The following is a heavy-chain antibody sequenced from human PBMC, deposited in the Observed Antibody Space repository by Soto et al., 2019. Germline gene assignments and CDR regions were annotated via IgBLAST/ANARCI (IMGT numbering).Heavy chain of an antibody. CDR2: IIPTTGKA. D-gene: IGHD4-4*01. Sequence: QVHLVQSGAEVKKPGSSVRVSCKASGGTFGRYGISWVRQAPGQGLEWMGGIIPTTGKAKCAQKFQDRVTISADESTTTAYMELSGLRSEDTALYYCARPNIDPRSHYASDYWGQGTLVTVSP. J-gene: IGHJ4*02. V-gene: IGHV1-69*12. CDR3: ARPNIDPRSHYASDY. CDR1: GGTFGRYG.